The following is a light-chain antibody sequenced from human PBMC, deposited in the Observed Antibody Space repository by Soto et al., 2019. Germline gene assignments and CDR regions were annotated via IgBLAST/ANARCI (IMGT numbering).Light chain of an antibody. CDR1: QTISSW. CDR3: QHYNSYSGA. J-gene: IGKJ1*01. Sequence: DIQRPPLPSTLYGSVGPRITIPCRASQTISSWLAWYQQKPGKAPKLLIYKASTLKSGVPSRFSGSGSGTEFTLTISSLQPDDFATYYCQHYNSYSGAFGQGTKVDIK. V-gene: IGKV1-5*03. CDR2: KAS.